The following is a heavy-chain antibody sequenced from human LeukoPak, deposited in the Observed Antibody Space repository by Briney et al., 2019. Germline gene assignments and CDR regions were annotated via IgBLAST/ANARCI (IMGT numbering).Heavy chain of an antibody. J-gene: IGHJ4*02. D-gene: IGHD6-13*01. Sequence: KPSETLSLTCTVSGGSISSSSYYWGWIRQPPGKGLEWIGSIHYSGSTYYNPSLKSRVTISVDTSKNQFSLKLSSVTAADTAVYYCARHGDRIAAAFDYWGQGTLVTVSS. CDR2: IHYSGST. CDR3: ARHGDRIAAAFDY. V-gene: IGHV4-39*01. CDR1: GGSISSSSYY.